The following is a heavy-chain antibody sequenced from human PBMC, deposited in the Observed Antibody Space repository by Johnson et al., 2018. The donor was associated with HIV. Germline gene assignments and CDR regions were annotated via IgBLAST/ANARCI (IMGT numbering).Heavy chain of an antibody. V-gene: IGHV3-NL1*01. Sequence: QVQLVESGGGVVQPGGSLRLSCAASGFTFSSYGMHWVRQAPGKGLEWVSVIYSGGNTYYTDSVQGRFTISRDNSKKTLYLQMNSLRAEDTAVYYCARDSSSSVGAFDIWGQGTMVTVSS. CDR3: ARDSSSSVGAFDI. D-gene: IGHD6-13*01. CDR2: IYSGGNT. J-gene: IGHJ3*02. CDR1: GFTFSSYG.